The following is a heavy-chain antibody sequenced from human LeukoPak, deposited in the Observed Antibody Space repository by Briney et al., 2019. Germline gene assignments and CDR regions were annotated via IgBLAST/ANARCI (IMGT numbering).Heavy chain of an antibody. CDR1: GGSISSGGYY. J-gene: IGHJ6*02. CDR3: ASILRFYYGMDV. CDR2: IYYSGST. D-gene: IGHD5-24*01. Sequence: PSKTLSLTCTVSGGSISSGGYYWTWIRQHPGKGLEWIGYIYYSGSTYYNPSLKIRVTISVDTSKNQFSLKLSSVTAADTAVYYCASILRFYYGMDVWGQGTTVTVSS. V-gene: IGHV4-31*03.